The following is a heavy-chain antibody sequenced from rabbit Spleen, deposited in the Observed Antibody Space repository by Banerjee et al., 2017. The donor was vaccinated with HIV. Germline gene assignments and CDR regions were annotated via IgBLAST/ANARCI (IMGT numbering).Heavy chain of an antibody. Sequence: QSLEESGGGLVQPEGSLTLTCKASGFSFTDKDVMCWVRQAPGKGLKWIGCINTITGKTVYATWAKGRFTISRASSTTVFLQMTSLTAADTATYFCARDLPDIIGWNFGFWGPGTLVTVS. CDR1: GFSFTDKDV. CDR3: ARDLPDIIGWNFGF. V-gene: IGHV1S40*01. J-gene: IGHJ3*01. CDR2: INTITGKT. D-gene: IGHD1-1*01.